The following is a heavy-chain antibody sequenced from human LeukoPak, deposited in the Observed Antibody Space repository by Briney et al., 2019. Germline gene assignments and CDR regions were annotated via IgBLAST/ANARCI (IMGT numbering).Heavy chain of an antibody. V-gene: IGHV4-39*07. J-gene: IGHJ5*02. Sequence: SETLSLTCTVSGASITRHCYYWGWIRQPPGKGLEWIGSIYYSGSTYYNPSLKSRVTISVDTSKNQFSLKLSSVTAADTAVYYCATFLGVVPAAKGVVDPWGQGTLVTVSS. CDR2: IYYSGST. D-gene: IGHD2-2*01. CDR1: GASITRHCYY. CDR3: ATFLGVVPAAKGVVDP.